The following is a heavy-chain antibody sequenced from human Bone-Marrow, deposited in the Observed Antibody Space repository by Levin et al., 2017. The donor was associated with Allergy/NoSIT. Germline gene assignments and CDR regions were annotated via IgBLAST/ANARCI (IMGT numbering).Heavy chain of an antibody. CDR2: ISGSGGST. CDR3: AKDRVGAAYYDFWSGYYHGEEPGGFDP. Sequence: GESLKISCAASGFTFSSYAMSWVRQAPGKGLEWVSAISGSGGSTYYADSVKGRFTISRDNSKNTLYLQMNSLRAEDTAVYYCAKDRVGAAYYDFWSGYYHGEEPGGFDPWGQGTLVTVSS. CDR1: GFTFSSYA. J-gene: IGHJ5*02. V-gene: IGHV3-23*01. D-gene: IGHD3-3*01.